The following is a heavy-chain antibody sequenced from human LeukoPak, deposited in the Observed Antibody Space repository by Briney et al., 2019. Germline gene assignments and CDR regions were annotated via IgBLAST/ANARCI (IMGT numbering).Heavy chain of an antibody. D-gene: IGHD6-19*01. CDR3: ARAYSSGWYGPRYFDY. V-gene: IGHV3-21*01. CDR2: ISSSSSYI. CDR1: GFTFSSYS. Sequence: GGSLRLSCAVSGFTFSSYSMNWVRQAPGKGLEWVSSISSSSSYIYYADSVKGRFTISRDNAKNSLYLQMNSLRAEGTAVYYCARAYSSGWYGPRYFDYWGQGTLVTVSS. J-gene: IGHJ4*02.